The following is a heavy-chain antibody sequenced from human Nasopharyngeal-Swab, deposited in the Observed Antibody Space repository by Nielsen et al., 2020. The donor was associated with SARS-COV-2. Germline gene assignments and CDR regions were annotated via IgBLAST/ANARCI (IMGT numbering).Heavy chain of an antibody. CDR3: ASAYGGSYWYFDL. CDR1: GFTFSSYA. D-gene: IGHD4-23*01. V-gene: IGHV3-30-3*01. CDR2: ISYDGSNK. J-gene: IGHJ2*01. Sequence: GESLKISCAAPGFTFSSYAMHWVRQAPGKGLEWVAVISYDGSNKYYADSVKGRFTISRDNSKNTLYLQMNSLRAEGTAVYYFASAYGGSYWYFDLWGRGTLVTVSS.